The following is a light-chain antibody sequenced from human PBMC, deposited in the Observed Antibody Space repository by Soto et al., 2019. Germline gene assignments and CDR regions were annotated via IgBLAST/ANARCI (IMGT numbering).Light chain of an antibody. CDR3: HQYNNWPPCT. CDR2: AAS. Sequence: EVAMTQSPATLSVSPGERVTLSCRASQSVSSNLAWYQQKPGQAPRLLIYAASTRAPGIPPRFSGSGSGTDFTLTIGSPQSEDFAVYYCHQYNNWPPCTFGQGTKVDIK. J-gene: IGKJ1*01. V-gene: IGKV3-15*01. CDR1: QSVSSN.